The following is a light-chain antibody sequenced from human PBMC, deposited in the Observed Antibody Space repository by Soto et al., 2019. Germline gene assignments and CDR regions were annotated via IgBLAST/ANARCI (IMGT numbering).Light chain of an antibody. Sequence: QSARTQPASVSGSPGQSITISCTGSSSDIGAFNYVAWYQQHPGKAPKLIIHGVTNRPSGVSSRFSGSKSDYTASLTISRLQAEDEADYYCSSLTTSFTYVFGTGTKVTVL. V-gene: IGLV2-14*01. CDR2: GVT. J-gene: IGLJ1*01. CDR3: SSLTTSFTYV. CDR1: SSDIGAFNY.